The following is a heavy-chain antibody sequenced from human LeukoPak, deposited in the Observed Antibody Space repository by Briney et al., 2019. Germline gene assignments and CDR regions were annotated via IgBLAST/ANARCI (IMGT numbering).Heavy chain of an antibody. CDR3: VKGQPSGWFGELLLGDY. V-gene: IGHV3-30*18. D-gene: IGHD3-10*01. Sequence: GGSLRLSCAASGFTFSSYGMHWVRQAPGKGLEWVAVISYDGSNKYYADSVKGRFTISRDNSKNTLYLQMNSLRAEDTAVYYCVKGQPSGWFGELLLGDYWGQGTLVTVSS. J-gene: IGHJ4*02. CDR1: GFTFSSYG. CDR2: ISYDGSNK.